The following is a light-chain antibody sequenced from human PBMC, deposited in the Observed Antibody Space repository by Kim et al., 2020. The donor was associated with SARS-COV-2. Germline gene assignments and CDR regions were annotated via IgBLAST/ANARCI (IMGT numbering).Light chain of an antibody. CDR3: HTWDTRTHV. Sequence: QLVLTQSPSASASLGASVKLTCTLSSGHSRNAIAWHQQQPERGPRYLMKFNSDGSHTKGAGIPDRFSGSSSGAERYLTISSLLSEDEAVYYCHTWDTRTHVFGGGTQLTVL. CDR1: SGHSRNA. CDR2: FNSDGSH. V-gene: IGLV4-69*01. J-gene: IGLJ7*01.